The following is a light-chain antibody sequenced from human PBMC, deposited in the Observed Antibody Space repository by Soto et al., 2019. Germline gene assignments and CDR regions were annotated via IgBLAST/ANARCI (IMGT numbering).Light chain of an antibody. J-gene: IGLJ1*01. Sequence: QSALAQPPSASGSPGQSVTISCTGTSSDVGDNYVSWYQQHLGKAPKLIIYEVTLRPSGVPDRFFGSKSGNPASLTVSGLQGDGEACYFRSGNASNNPLVLGTGTK. CDR2: EVT. CDR3: SGNASNNPLV. V-gene: IGLV2-8*01. CDR1: SSDVGDNY.